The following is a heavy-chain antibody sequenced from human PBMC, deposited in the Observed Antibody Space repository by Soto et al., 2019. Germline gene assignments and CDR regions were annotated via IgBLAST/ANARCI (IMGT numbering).Heavy chain of an antibody. J-gene: IGHJ1*01. V-gene: IGHV4-31*03. D-gene: IGHD4-17*01. Sequence: QVQLQESGPGLVEPSQTLSLICTVSGGSISSGDYYWSWIRQLPGKGLEWIGYSYYSGSTFHNPSLKSRVSISVDTSKNLFSLKLSSMTAADTAVYYCARTSGDYGLSKYFQHWGQGTLVTVSS. CDR3: ARTSGDYGLSKYFQH. CDR2: SYYSGST. CDR1: GGSISSGDYY.